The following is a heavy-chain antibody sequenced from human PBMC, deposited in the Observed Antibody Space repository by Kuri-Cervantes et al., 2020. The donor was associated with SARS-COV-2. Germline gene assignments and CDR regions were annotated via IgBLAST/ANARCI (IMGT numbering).Heavy chain of an antibody. CDR1: GGSISSYY. D-gene: IGHD6-19*01. CDR2: IYTSGST. V-gene: IGHV4-4*07. J-gene: IGHJ4*02. Sequence: SETLSLTCTVSGGSISSYYWSWIRQPAGKGLKWIGRIYTSGSTNYNPSLKSRVTMSVDTSKNQFSLQLNSVTPEDTAVYYCARDHYSSGWTLNDYWGQGTLVTVSS. CDR3: ARDHYSSGWTLNDY.